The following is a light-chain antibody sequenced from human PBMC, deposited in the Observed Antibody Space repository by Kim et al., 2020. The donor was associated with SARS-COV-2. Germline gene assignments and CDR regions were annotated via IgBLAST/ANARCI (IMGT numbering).Light chain of an antibody. CDR1: SSNIGSNT. J-gene: IGLJ2*01. Sequence: QSVLNQPPSASGTPGQRVTISCSGSSSNIGSNTVNWYQQLPGTAPKLLIYSNNQRPSGVPDRFSGSKSGTSASLAISGLQSEDEADYYCEAWDDSLVFGGGTQLTVL. V-gene: IGLV1-44*01. CDR2: SNN. CDR3: EAWDDSLV.